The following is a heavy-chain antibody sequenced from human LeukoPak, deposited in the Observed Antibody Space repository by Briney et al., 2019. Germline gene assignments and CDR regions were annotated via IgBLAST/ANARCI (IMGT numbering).Heavy chain of an antibody. J-gene: IGHJ4*02. CDR2: ITNSGTTI. CDR1: GFTFTDYY. Sequence: GGSLRLSCAASGFTFTDYYMSWIRQAPGKGLGWVSYITNSGTTIYYADSVKGRFTISRDNAKNSLYLQMNSLRAEDTAIYYCVRDRGTYRPIDYWGQGTLVTVSS. V-gene: IGHV3-11*01. CDR3: VRDRGTYRPIDY. D-gene: IGHD1-26*01.